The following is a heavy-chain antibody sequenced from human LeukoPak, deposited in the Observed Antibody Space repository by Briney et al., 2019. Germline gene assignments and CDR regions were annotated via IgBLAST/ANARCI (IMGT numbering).Heavy chain of an antibody. D-gene: IGHD1-20*01. CDR2: IGRDGRA. V-gene: IGHV3-23*01. J-gene: IGHJ4*02. CDR1: GFTFSTNA. Sequence: GGSLRLSCAASGFTFSTNAMNWVRQAHGKGVEWVSGIGRDGRAFYTDSVKGRFTISRDNSKNTLYLQMNSLRAEDTAIYYCAKELHNWNGIDYWGQGTLVTVSS. CDR3: AKELHNWNGIDY.